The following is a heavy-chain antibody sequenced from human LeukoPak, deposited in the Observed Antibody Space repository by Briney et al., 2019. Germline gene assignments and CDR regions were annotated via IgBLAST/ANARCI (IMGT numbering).Heavy chain of an antibody. J-gene: IGHJ4*02. CDR1: GGSFSGYY. CDR2: INHSGNI. D-gene: IGHD5-24*01. CDR3: ARGRRW. Sequence: SKTLSLTCAVYGGSFSGYYWTWIRQPPGKGLEWIGEINHSGNINYNPSLKSRLTISVDTSKNQFSLKLSSMTAADTAVYYCARGRRWWGQGALVTVSS. V-gene: IGHV4-34*01.